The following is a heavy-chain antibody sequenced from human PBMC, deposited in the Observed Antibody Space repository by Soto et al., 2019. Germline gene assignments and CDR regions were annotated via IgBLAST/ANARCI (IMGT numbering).Heavy chain of an antibody. CDR2: TYYRSKWYN. Sequence: SQTLSLTCAISGGSVSSNSAAWNWIRQSPSRGLEWLGRTYYRSKWYNDYAVSVKSRITINPDTSKNQFSLQLNSVTPEDTAVYYCAGGYCSGGSCYSGYYYGMDVWGQGTTVTVSS. CDR1: GGSVSSNSAA. V-gene: IGHV6-1*01. J-gene: IGHJ6*02. CDR3: AGGYCSGGSCYSGYYYGMDV. D-gene: IGHD2-15*01.